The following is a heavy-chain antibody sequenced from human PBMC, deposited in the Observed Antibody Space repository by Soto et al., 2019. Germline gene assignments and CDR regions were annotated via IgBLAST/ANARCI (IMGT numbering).Heavy chain of an antibody. CDR2: IWYDSSNK. V-gene: IGHV3-33*01. Sequence: GGSLRLSCAASGFTFSTYVMHWVRQAPGKGLEWVAAIWYDSSNKYYAASLKGRFTISRDNSKNTLYLQMNSLGAEDTAVYYCASLLDAFDIWGQGTMVTVS. CDR3: ASLLDAFDI. J-gene: IGHJ3*02. D-gene: IGHD2-15*01. CDR1: GFTFSTYV.